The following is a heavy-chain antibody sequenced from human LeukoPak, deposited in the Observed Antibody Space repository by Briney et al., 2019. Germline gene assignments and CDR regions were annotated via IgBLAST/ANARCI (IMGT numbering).Heavy chain of an antibody. V-gene: IGHV3-23*01. CDR2: ITGSGGST. D-gene: IGHD3-9*01. CDR1: GFIFSNYA. CDR3: AKWGDYDVLTGYYVSDY. Sequence: GGSLRLPCAASGFIFSNYAMSWVRQAPGKGLEWVSAITGSGGSTYYADSVKGRFTIYRDNSKNTLYLQMNSLRAGDTAVYYCAKWGDYDVLTGYYVSDYWGQGTLVTASS. J-gene: IGHJ4*02.